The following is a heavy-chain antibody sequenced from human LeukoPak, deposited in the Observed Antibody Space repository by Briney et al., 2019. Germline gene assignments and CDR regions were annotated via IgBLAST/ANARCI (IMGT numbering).Heavy chain of an antibody. CDR1: GASISSYY. CDR2: IYYSGST. V-gene: IGHV4-59*01. J-gene: IGHJ4*02. D-gene: IGHD2-15*01. CDR3: ARGRYCSGGSCYSRAREIAVY. Sequence: PSETLSLTCTVSGASISSYYWSWIRQPPGKGLEWIGYIYYSGSTNYNPSLKSRVTISVDTSKNQFSLKLSSVTAADTAVYYCARGRYCSGGSCYSRAREIAVYWGQGTLVTVSS.